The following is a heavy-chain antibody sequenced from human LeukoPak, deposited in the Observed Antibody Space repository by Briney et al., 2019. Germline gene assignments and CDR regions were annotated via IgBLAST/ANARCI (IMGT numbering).Heavy chain of an antibody. CDR1: GYTFTGYY. CDR3: ARDAVGYCGGDCYNWFDP. CDR2: INPSGGST. V-gene: IGHV1-46*01. Sequence: ASVKVSCKAPGYTFTGYYMHWVRQAPGQGLEWMGIINPSGGSTSYAQKFQGRVTMTRDTSTSTVYMELSSLRSEDTAVYYCARDAVGYCGGDCYNWFDPWGQGTPVTVSS. J-gene: IGHJ5*02. D-gene: IGHD2-21*02.